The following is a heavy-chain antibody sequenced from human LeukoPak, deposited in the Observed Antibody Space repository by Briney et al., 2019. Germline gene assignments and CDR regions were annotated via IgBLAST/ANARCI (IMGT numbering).Heavy chain of an antibody. CDR1: GYTFTSYD. CDR2: MNPNSGNT. Sequence: ASVKVSCKASGYTFTSYDINWVRQATGQGLEWMGWMNPNSGNTGYAQKFQGRVTITRNTSISTVYMELSSLRSEDTAVYYCARDYLVRGRGWFDPWGQGTLVTVSS. V-gene: IGHV1-8*03. CDR3: ARDYLVRGRGWFDP. D-gene: IGHD3-10*02. J-gene: IGHJ5*02.